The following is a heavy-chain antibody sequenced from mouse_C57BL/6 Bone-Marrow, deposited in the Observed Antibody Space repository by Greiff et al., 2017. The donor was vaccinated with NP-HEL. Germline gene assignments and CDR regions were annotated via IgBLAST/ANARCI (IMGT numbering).Heavy chain of an antibody. CDR1: GFTFSNYW. Sequence: DVLLVESGGGLVQPGGSMKLSCVASGFTFSNYWMNWVRQSPEKGLEWVAQIRLKSDNYATHYAESVKGRFTISRDDSKSSVYLQMNNLRAEDTGIYYCTASIYYDDYWGQGTTLTVSS. CDR3: TASIYYDDY. CDR2: IRLKSDNYAT. V-gene: IGHV6-3*01. D-gene: IGHD2-4*01. J-gene: IGHJ2*01.